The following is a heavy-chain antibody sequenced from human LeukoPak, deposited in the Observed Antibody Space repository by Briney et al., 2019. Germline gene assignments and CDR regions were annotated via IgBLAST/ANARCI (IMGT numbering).Heavy chain of an antibody. D-gene: IGHD3-22*01. CDR3: ARAAYDSSGYLTL. Sequence: PGRSLRLSCTASGFTFSSYGMHGVRQAPGKGLEWVAVVWYDGSNKYCADSVKGRFTISRDNSKNTLYLQMNSLRAEDTAMFYCARAAYDSSGYLTLWGQGTLVSVSS. CDR1: GFTFSSYG. CDR2: VWYDGSNK. J-gene: IGHJ4*02. V-gene: IGHV3-33*01.